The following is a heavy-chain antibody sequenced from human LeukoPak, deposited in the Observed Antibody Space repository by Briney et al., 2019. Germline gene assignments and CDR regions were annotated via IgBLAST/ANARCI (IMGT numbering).Heavy chain of an antibody. J-gene: IGHJ4*02. CDR2: IYHSGST. D-gene: IGHD1-26*01. Sequence: SGTLSLTCAVSGGSISSSNWWSWVRQPPGKGLEWIGEIYHSGSTYYNPSLKSRVTISVDTSKNQFSLKLSSVTAADTAVYYCARVRGSYSPDYWGQGTLVTVSS. CDR1: GGSISSSNW. CDR3: ARVRGSYSPDY. V-gene: IGHV4-4*02.